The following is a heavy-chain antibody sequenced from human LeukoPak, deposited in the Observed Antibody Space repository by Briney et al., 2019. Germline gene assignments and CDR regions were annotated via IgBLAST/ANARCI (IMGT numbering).Heavy chain of an antibody. CDR1: GGSFSGYY. CDR3: ARGAEDIVVVVAATGLYYFDY. CDR2: INHSGST. D-gene: IGHD2-15*01. V-gene: IGHV4-34*01. J-gene: IGHJ4*02. Sequence: SETLSLTCAVYGGSFSGYYWSWIRQPPGKGLEWIGEINHSGSTNYNPSLKSRVTISVDTSKNQFSLKLSSVTAADTAVYYCARGAEDIVVVVAATGLYYFDYWGQGTLVTVSS.